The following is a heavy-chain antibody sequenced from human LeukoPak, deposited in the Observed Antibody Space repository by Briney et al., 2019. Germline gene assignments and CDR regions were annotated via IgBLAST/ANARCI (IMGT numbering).Heavy chain of an antibody. D-gene: IGHD3-10*01. J-gene: IGHJ4*02. CDR3: AKDSGSGSYIGNFDY. CDR2: ISYDGSNK. CDR1: GFTFSSYG. Sequence: QAGGSLRLSCAASGFTFSSYGMHWVRQAPGKGLEGGAVISYDGSNKYYADSVTGRFTISRDNSKNTLYLQMNSLRAEDTAVYYCAKDSGSGSYIGNFDYWGQGTLVTASS. V-gene: IGHV3-30*18.